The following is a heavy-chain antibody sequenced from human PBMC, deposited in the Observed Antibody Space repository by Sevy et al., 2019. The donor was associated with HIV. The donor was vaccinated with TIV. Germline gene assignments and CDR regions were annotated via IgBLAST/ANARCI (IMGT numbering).Heavy chain of an antibody. CDR1: GGSISSGGYS. J-gene: IGHJ4*02. CDR2: IYHSGST. D-gene: IGHD3-3*01. V-gene: IGHV4-30-2*01. Sequence: SETLSLTCAVSGGSISSGGYSWSWIRQPPGKGLEWIGYIYHSGSTYYNPSLKSRVTISVDRSKNQFSLKLSSVTAADTAVYYCARALYDFWSGYYQPTFDYWGPGTLVTVSS. CDR3: ARALYDFWSGYYQPTFDY.